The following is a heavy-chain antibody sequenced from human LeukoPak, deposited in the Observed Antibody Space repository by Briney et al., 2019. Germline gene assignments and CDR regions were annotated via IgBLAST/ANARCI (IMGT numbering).Heavy chain of an antibody. D-gene: IGHD2-15*01. J-gene: IGHJ5*02. Sequence: GGSLRLSCAASGFTFSSYSMNWVRQAPGKGLEWVSSISSSSSYIYYADSVKGRFTISRDNAKNSLYLQMTSLRAEDTAVYYCARDPGYCSGGSCYPVWFDPWGQGTLVTVSS. V-gene: IGHV3-21*01. CDR3: ARDPGYCSGGSCYPVWFDP. CDR1: GFTFSSYS. CDR2: ISSSSSYI.